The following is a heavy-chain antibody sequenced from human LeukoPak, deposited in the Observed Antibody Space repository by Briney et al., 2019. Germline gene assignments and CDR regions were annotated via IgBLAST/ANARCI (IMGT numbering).Heavy chain of an antibody. Sequence: SETLSLTCTVSGGSISSGSYYWSWIRQPAGKGLEWIGLVYTSGRTIYNPSLKSRVTISVDTSKNQVSLKLNSLTAPNTAVYYCXXXXXTAXXXWFDPWGQGTLVTVS. J-gene: IGHJ5*02. CDR3: XXXXXTAXXXWFDP. V-gene: IGHV4-61*02. CDR2: VYTSGRT. D-gene: IGHD1-1*01. CDR1: GGSISSGSYY.